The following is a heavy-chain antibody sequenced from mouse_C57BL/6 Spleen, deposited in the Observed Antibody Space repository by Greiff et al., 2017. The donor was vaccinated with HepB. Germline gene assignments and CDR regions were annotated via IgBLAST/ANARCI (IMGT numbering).Heavy chain of an antibody. CDR3: ARSGAFDYGSSYFDY. CDR1: GYTFTSYW. D-gene: IGHD1-1*01. Sequence: QVQLQQPGAELVRPGSSVKLSCKASGYTFTSYWMHWVKQRPIQGLEWIGNIDPSDSETHYNQKFKDKATLTVDKSSSTAYMQIISLTSEDSAVYYCARSGAFDYGSSYFDYWGQGTTLTVSS. V-gene: IGHV1-52*01. CDR2: IDPSDSET. J-gene: IGHJ2*01.